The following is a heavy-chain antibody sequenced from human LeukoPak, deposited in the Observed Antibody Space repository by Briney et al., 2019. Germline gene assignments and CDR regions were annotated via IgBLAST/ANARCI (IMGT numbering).Heavy chain of an antibody. Sequence: ASVKVSCKAPGYTFTGYYMHWVRQAPGQGLEWMGWINPNSGGTNYAQKFQGRVTMTRDTSISTAYMELSRLRSDDTAVYYCARDLPIYCSSTSCYTAESYWGQGTLVTVSS. CDR1: GYTFTGYY. J-gene: IGHJ4*02. CDR3: ARDLPIYCSSTSCYTAESY. V-gene: IGHV1-2*02. D-gene: IGHD2-2*02. CDR2: INPNSGGT.